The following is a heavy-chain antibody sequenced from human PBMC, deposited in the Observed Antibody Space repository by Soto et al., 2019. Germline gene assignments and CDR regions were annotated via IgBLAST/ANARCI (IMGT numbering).Heavy chain of an antibody. J-gene: IGHJ4*02. CDR3: ARGNCGDYFDY. D-gene: IGHD4-17*01. Sequence: SETLSLTCTVSGGSISSGDYYWSWIRQPPGKGLEWIGYIYYSGSTYYNPSLKSRVTISVDTSKNQFSLKLSSVTAADTAVYYCARGNCGDYFDYWGQGTLVTVSS. CDR1: GGSISSGDYY. V-gene: IGHV4-30-4*01. CDR2: IYYSGST.